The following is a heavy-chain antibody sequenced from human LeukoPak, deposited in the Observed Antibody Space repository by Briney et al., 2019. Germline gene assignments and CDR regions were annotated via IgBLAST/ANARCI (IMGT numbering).Heavy chain of an antibody. V-gene: IGHV1-24*01. Sequence: ASVRVSCTLFGNTLREVSMNWVRQGPGNGLEWLGGFDPEEGRTLYAQKFQGRVTTTEDTSSDTAYMELSTLTSEDTAVYYCTLRGGMICVNGVCPEYFNHWGQGTLVSVPS. CDR1: GNTLREVS. CDR2: FDPEEGRT. CDR3: TLRGGMICVNGVCPEYFNH. D-gene: IGHD2-8*01. J-gene: IGHJ1*01.